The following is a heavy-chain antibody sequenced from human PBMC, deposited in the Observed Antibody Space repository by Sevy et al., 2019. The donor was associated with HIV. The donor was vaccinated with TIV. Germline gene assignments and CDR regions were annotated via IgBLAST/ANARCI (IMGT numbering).Heavy chain of an antibody. J-gene: IGHJ4*02. Sequence: ASVKVSCKASGYTFTGYYMHWVRQAPGQGLQWMGWINPDSGGPNYAPKFQGRVTLTRDTSIGTAYMGLSRLKSDDTAVYYCVRDDRDGYFEYWGQGTLVTVSS. V-gene: IGHV1-2*02. CDR2: INPDSGGP. CDR3: VRDDRDGYFEY. CDR1: GYTFTGYY.